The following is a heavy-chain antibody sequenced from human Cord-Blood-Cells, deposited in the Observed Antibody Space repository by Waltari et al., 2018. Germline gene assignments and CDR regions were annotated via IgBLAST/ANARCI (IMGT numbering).Heavy chain of an antibody. CDR3: ARERYYDSSGYY. D-gene: IGHD3-22*01. J-gene: IGHJ4*02. CDR2: IFPILGRA. CDR1: DGTFSSYA. V-gene: IGHV1-69*10. Sequence: QVQLVQSWAEVTKPGSSVQVSCKAADGTFSSYALTWVGQAPGQGLAWMVGIFPILGRANYAQKFQGRVTITADKSTSTAYMELSSLRSEDTAVYYCARERYYDSSGYYWGQGTLVTVSS.